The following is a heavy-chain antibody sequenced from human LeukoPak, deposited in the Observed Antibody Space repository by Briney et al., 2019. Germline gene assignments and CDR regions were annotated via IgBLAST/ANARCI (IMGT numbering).Heavy chain of an antibody. CDR1: GGTFSSYA. CDR2: IIPIFGTA. Sequence: SVKVSCKASGGTFSSYAISWVRQAPGQGLEWMGGIIPIFGTANYAQKFQGRVTITADESTSTAYMELSSLRSEDTAVYYCARDGRTYYDFWSGYFLNNYYYYYMDVWGKGTTVTVSS. J-gene: IGHJ6*03. D-gene: IGHD3-3*01. CDR3: ARDGRTYYDFWSGYFLNNYYYYYMDV. V-gene: IGHV1-69*13.